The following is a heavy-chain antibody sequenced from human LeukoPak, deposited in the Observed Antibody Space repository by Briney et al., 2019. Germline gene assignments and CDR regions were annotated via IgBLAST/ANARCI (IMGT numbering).Heavy chain of an antibody. D-gene: IGHD3-10*01. Sequence: GGSLRLSCAVFGFTFSDYGMHWVRQAPGKGLEYVSAISSNGGSTYYADSVKGRFTISRDNSKNTLYLQMSSLRAEDTAVCYCVKEGPARGAFDIWGQGTMVTVSS. CDR1: GFTFSDYG. CDR3: VKEGPARGAFDI. V-gene: IGHV3-64D*09. CDR2: ISSNGGST. J-gene: IGHJ3*02.